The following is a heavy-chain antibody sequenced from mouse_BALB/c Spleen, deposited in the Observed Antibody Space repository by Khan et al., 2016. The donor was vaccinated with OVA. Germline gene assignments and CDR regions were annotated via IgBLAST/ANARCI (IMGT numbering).Heavy chain of an antibody. CDR1: GFSLTSFA. J-gene: IGHJ4*01. CDR3: ARHQFPLSMDS. V-gene: IGHV2-6-2*01. Sequence: VQLQESGPDLVAPSQSLSITCSVSGFSLTSFAIHWVRQPPGKGLEWLVVLWSDGRTTYNSSLKSRLSISKDNSKSQVFLKINSLQTDDTVMYYCARHQFPLSMDSWGQGTSVTVSS. CDR2: LWSDGRT.